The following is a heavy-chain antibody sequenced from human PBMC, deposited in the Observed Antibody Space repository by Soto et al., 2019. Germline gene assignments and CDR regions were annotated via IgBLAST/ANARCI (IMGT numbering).Heavy chain of an antibody. D-gene: IGHD6-13*01. CDR3: AREYSSSWYDY. CDR2: ISYDGSNK. V-gene: IGHV3-30-3*01. CDR1: GFTFSSYA. Sequence: QVQLVESGGGVMEPGRSRRLSSAASGFTFSSYAMHWVREAPGKGLEWVAVISYDGSNKYYADSVKGRFTISRDNSKNTLYLQMNSLRAEDTAVYYCAREYSSSWYDYWGQGTLVTVSS. J-gene: IGHJ4*02.